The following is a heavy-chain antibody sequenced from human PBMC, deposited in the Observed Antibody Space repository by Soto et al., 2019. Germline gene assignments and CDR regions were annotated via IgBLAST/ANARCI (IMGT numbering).Heavy chain of an antibody. D-gene: IGHD5-12*01. V-gene: IGHV4-4*02. J-gene: IGHJ4*02. Sequence: QVQLMESGPGLVKPSGTLSLTCAVSGGSISTDNWWSWVRQPPGKGLEWVGEIYHSGNTNYNPSLKSRLTISIDKSKDPFSLDVTFVTAADPAVYYCARGGRWLFDYWGQGALVTVSS. CDR3: ARGGRWLFDY. CDR1: GGSISTDNW. CDR2: IYHSGNT.